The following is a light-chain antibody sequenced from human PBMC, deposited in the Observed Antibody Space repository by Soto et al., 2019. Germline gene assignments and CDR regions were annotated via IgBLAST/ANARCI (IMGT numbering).Light chain of an antibody. V-gene: IGKV1-39*01. J-gene: IGKJ2*01. CDR1: QRITTY. CDR3: QQSYSTPYT. Sequence: IHTTQSPSSLSASVGDRVTITCRASQRITTYLNWYQQKPGKAPKLLISTAATLQGGVPSRFSGSGSGTDFTLTITTLQPEDFATYFCQQSYSTPYTFGQGTKLEIK. CDR2: TAA.